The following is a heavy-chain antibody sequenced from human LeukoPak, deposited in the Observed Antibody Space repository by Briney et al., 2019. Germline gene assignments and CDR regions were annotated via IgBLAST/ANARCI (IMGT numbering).Heavy chain of an antibody. D-gene: IGHD1-26*01. CDR3: TNLMSYSGFIDI. V-gene: IGHV3-73*01. Sequence: GGSLRLSCAVSGFIFSASTIHWVRQASGKGLEWVGGIRSKANSYATAYAASVKGRFTVSRDDSKTTAYLQMDSMKTEDTAVYYCTNLMSYSGFIDIWGQGTMVTVSS. CDR1: GFIFSAST. CDR2: IRSKANSYAT. J-gene: IGHJ3*02.